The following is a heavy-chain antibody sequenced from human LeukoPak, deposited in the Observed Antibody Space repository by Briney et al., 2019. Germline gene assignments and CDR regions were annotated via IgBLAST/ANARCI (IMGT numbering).Heavy chain of an antibody. CDR1: GYSFTNYF. Sequence: ASVKVSCKASGYSFTNYFIHWVRQAPGQGLEWMGIINPSGGSTSYAQKFQGRVTMTRDTSTSTVYMELSSLRSEDTAVYYCARDGTGYWGQGTLVTVSS. J-gene: IGHJ4*02. CDR2: INPSGGST. CDR3: ARDGTGY. V-gene: IGHV1-46*01.